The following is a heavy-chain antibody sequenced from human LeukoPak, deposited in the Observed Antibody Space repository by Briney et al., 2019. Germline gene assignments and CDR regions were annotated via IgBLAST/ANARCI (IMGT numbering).Heavy chain of an antibody. CDR2: IIPILGIA. J-gene: IGHJ4*02. Sequence: SVKVSCKASGGTFSSYTISWVRQAPGQGLEWMGRIIPILGIANYAQKFQGRVTIAADKSTSTAYMELSSLRSEDTAVYYCARDKVGAPGPFDYWGQGTLVTVSS. CDR1: GGTFSSYT. CDR3: ARDKVGAPGPFDY. D-gene: IGHD1-26*01. V-gene: IGHV1-69*04.